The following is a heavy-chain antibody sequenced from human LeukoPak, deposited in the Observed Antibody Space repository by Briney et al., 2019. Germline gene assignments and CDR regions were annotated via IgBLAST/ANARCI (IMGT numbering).Heavy chain of an antibody. CDR2: ISWSSGSV. Sequence: PGGSLRLSCAASGFTFDDYAMHWVRHAPGKGLEWVSGISWSSGSVGYADSVKGRFTISRDNAKNSLYLEMNSLRAEDTALYYCAKDRIAVAGFYFDYWGQGIRVIVSS. J-gene: IGHJ4*02. D-gene: IGHD6-19*01. V-gene: IGHV3-9*01. CDR3: AKDRIAVAGFYFDY. CDR1: GFTFDDYA.